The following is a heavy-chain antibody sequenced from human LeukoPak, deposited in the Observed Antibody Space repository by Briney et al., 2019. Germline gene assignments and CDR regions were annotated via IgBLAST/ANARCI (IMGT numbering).Heavy chain of an antibody. Sequence: ASVKVSCKASGYDFIGYGINWVRQAPGQGLEWMGWISPYTGNTNLAQKFQGRVTMTTDTSTSTVYMELRSLRSDDTAVYYCARVHVGYYFDYWGQGTLVTVSS. CDR1: GYDFIGYG. V-gene: IGHV1-18*01. D-gene: IGHD1-26*01. CDR2: ISPYTGNT. CDR3: ARVHVGYYFDY. J-gene: IGHJ4*02.